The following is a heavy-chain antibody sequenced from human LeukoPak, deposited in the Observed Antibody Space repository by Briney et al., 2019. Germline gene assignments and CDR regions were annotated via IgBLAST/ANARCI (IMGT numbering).Heavy chain of an antibody. V-gene: IGHV3-7*01. CDR1: GFTFSSHW. CDR3: ARDRNTDFWSGYYTNYFDY. CDR2: INQDGSEK. J-gene: IGHJ4*02. D-gene: IGHD3-3*01. Sequence: GGSLRLSCAASGFTFSSHWMSWVRQAPGKGLEWVANINQDGSEKYYVDSVEGRFTISRDNAKNSLYLQMNSLRAEDTAVYYCARDRNTDFWSGYYTNYFDYWGQGTLVTVSS.